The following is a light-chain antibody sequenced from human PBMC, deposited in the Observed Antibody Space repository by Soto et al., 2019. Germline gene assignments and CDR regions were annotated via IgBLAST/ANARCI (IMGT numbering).Light chain of an antibody. J-gene: IGLJ1*01. Sequence: QSALTQPPSVSGSPGQSVAVSCTGTSSDVGSYDRVSWYQQPPGTAPKLIIYEVNNRPSGVPDRFSGSKSGNTASLTISGLQAEDEADYYCSSFITSTTYVFGTGTKLTVL. V-gene: IGLV2-18*02. CDR3: SSFITSTTYV. CDR1: SSDVGSYDR. CDR2: EVN.